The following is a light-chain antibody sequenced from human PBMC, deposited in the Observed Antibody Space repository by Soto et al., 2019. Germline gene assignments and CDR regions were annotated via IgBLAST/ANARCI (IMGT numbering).Light chain of an antibody. Sequence: EIVMTQSPATLSVSPGARATVSCTASQNANTGLAWYQQKPGQAPRLLIYAAFTRAAGIPARFSGSGSGTEFTLTISSLQSEDFAVYHCQQYQSWPISFGQGTRLEIE. CDR2: AAF. V-gene: IGKV3-15*01. CDR1: QNANTG. CDR3: QQYQSWPIS. J-gene: IGKJ5*01.